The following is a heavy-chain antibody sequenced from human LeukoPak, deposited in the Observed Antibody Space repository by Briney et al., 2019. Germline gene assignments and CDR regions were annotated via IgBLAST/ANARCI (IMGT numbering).Heavy chain of an antibody. CDR2: IWYDGSKK. CDR1: GFTFSSYG. CDR3: ARAHNWKYGSFDF. D-gene: IGHD1-7*01. V-gene: IGHV3-33*01. J-gene: IGHJ4*02. Sequence: GGSLRLSRAASGFTFSSYGMHWVRQAPGKGLEWVSFIWYDGSKKLYADSVKGRFTISRDNAKNSLYLQMNSLRAEDTAVYYCARAHNWKYGSFDFWGQGTLVTVSS.